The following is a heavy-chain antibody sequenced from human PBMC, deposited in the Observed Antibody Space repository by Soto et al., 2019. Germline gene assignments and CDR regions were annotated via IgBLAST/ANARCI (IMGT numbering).Heavy chain of an antibody. CDR1: GFTFSSYD. CDR3: ARAIPNRHYDFWSGSDMDV. V-gene: IGHV3-13*01. Sequence: EVQLVESGGGLVQPGGSLRLSCAASGFTFSSYDMHWVRQATGKGLEWVSAIGTAGDTYYPGSVKGRFTISRENAKNSLYLQMNSLRAGDTAVYYCARAIPNRHYDFWSGSDMDVWGKGTPVTVSS. D-gene: IGHD3-3*01. J-gene: IGHJ6*04. CDR2: IGTAGDT.